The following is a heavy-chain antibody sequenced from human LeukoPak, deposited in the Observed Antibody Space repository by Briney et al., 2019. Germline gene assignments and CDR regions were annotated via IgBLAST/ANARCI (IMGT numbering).Heavy chain of an antibody. D-gene: IGHD6-13*01. V-gene: IGHV1-18*01. CDR1: GYTFTSYG. CDR3: ARGLAAAGVDYYYYYGMDV. Sequence: ASVKVSCKASGYTFTSYGISWVRQAPGQGLEWMGWISAYNGNTNYAQKLQGRVTKTTDTSTSTAYMELRSLRSDDTAVYYCARGLAAAGVDYYYYYGMDVWGQGTTVTVSS. CDR2: ISAYNGNT. J-gene: IGHJ6*02.